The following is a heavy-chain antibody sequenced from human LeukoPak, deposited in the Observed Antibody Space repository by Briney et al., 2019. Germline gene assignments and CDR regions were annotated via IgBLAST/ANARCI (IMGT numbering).Heavy chain of an antibody. J-gene: IGHJ6*03. Sequence: SETLSLTCTVSGGSISSYYWSWIRQPPGKGLEWIGYIYYTGTSYNPSLKSRVTISADTSKNQFSLNLSSVTAADTAVYYCARPFYYYMDVWGKGTTVTVSS. V-gene: IGHV4-59*01. CDR1: GGSISSYY. CDR3: ARPFYYYMDV. CDR2: IYYTGT.